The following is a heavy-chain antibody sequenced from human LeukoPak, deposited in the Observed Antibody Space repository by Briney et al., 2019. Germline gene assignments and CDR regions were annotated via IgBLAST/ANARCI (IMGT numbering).Heavy chain of an antibody. V-gene: IGHV3-43*02. CDR2: ITGDGGFT. CDR1: GFTFDDYA. J-gene: IGHJ4*02. Sequence: GGSLRLSSAASGFTFDDYAMHWVRQPPGKGLEWVSLITGDGGFTCHADSVKGRFTISRDNSKNSLYLQMNSLRTEDTSLYYCAKSRNYGSGSYLDYWGTGTLVPVSS. D-gene: IGHD3-10*01. CDR3: AKSRNYGSGSYLDY.